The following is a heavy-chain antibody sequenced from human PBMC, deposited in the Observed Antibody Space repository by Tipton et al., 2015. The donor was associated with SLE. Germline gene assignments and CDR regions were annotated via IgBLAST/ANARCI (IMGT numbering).Heavy chain of an antibody. CDR1: GFSFSAYA. J-gene: IGHJ6*02. Sequence: GSLRLSCAASGFSFSAYAMHWVRQAPGKGLEYVSGINSTGDSTFYEESVKGRFTISRDNSKTTLYLQVGSLRAEDMAVYYCARAERGDFYYYYGMDVWGQVTTVTVSS. CDR3: ARAERGDFYYYYGMDV. D-gene: IGHD2-21*01. CDR2: INSTGDST. V-gene: IGHV3-64*02.